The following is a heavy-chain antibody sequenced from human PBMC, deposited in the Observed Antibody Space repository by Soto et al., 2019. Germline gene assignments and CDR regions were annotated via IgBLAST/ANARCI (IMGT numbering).Heavy chain of an antibody. CDR3: TRGDYVWGSYDVGSKESPPYYYYGMDV. CDR1: GFTFGDYA. D-gene: IGHD3-16*01. CDR2: IRSKAYGGTT. V-gene: IGHV3-49*03. J-gene: IGHJ6*02. Sequence: GGSLRLSCTASGFTFGDYAMSWFRQAPGKGLEWVGFIRSKAYGGTTEYAASVKGRFTISRDDSKSIAYLQMNSLKTEDTAVYYCTRGDYVWGSYDVGSKESPPYYYYGMDVWGQGTTVTVSS.